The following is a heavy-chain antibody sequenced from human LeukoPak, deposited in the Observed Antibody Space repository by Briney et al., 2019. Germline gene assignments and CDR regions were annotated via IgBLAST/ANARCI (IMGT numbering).Heavy chain of an antibody. J-gene: IGHJ4*02. D-gene: IGHD1-26*01. CDR2: INPNSGVT. CDR3: ASTKYSGSYALDY. CDR1: GYTFTGYY. Sequence: ASVTVSCKASGYTFTGYYMHWVRQAPGQGLEWMGWINPNSGVTNYAQKFQGRVTMTRDTSISTAYMELSRLTSDDTAIYYCASTKYSGSYALDYWGQGALVTVSS. V-gene: IGHV1-2*02.